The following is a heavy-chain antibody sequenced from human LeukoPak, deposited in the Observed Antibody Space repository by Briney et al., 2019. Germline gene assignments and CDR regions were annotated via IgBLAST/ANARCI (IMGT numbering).Heavy chain of an antibody. J-gene: IGHJ4*02. CDR1: GYTFTGYY. CDR2: INSNSGGT. V-gene: IGHV1-2*02. CDR3: ARDPQYYDFWSGYYGY. Sequence: ASVKVSCKASGYTFTGYYMHWVRQAPGQGLEWMGWINSNSGGTNYAQKFQGRVTMTRDTSISTAYMELSRLRSDDTAVYYCARDPQYYDFWSGYYGYWGQGTLVTVSS. D-gene: IGHD3-3*01.